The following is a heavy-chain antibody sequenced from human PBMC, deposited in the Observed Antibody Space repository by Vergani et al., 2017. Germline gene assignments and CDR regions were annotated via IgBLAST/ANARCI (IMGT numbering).Heavy chain of an antibody. CDR3: ARDGTVVVAHAFDI. CDR2: IWYDGSNK. J-gene: IGHJ3*02. Sequence: QVQLVESGGGVVQPGRSLRLSCAASGFTFSSYGMHWVRQAPGKGLEWVAVIWYDGSNKYYADSVKGRFTISRDNSKNTLYLQMNSLRAEDTAVYYCARDGTVVVAHAFDIWGQGTMVTVSS. D-gene: IGHD3-22*01. V-gene: IGHV3-33*01. CDR1: GFTFSSYG.